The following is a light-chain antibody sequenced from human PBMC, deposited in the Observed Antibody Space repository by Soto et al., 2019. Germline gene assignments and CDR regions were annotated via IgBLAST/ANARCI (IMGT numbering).Light chain of an antibody. Sequence: EIVLTQSPGTLSLSPGERATLSCRASQSVSSNYLAWYQQKPGQAPMLLIYAASSRATGIPDRFSGSGSGTDFTLTISRLEPEDFAVYYCQQYGRTFGQGTKVDIK. J-gene: IGKJ1*01. CDR2: AAS. CDR1: QSVSSNY. CDR3: QQYGRT. V-gene: IGKV3-20*01.